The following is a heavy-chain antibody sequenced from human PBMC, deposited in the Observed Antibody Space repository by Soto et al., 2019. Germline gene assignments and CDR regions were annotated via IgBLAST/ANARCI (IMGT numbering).Heavy chain of an antibody. CDR2: IIPIFGTA. Sequence: SVKVSCKASGGTFSSYAISWVRQAPGQGLEWMGGIIPIFGTAKSALKFQGRVTITADESTSTAYMELSSLRSEDTAVYYCARTYCISSKCYCAGYYYYAMDVWG. CDR1: GGTFSSYA. J-gene: IGHJ6*02. V-gene: IGHV1-69*13. D-gene: IGHD2-2*01. CDR3: ARTYCISSKCYCAGYYYYAMDV.